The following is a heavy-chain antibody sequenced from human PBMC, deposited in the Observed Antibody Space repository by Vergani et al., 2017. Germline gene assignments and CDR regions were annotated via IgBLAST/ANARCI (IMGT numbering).Heavy chain of an antibody. CDR2: IGKDGINT. V-gene: IGHV3-30*02. CDR1: GFTFNHYA. CDR3: AKYLRDSTDVLPDS. D-gene: IGHD2-21*02. Sequence: VQLLESGGDLVQPGGSLRLSCAASGFTFNHYAMNWVRQAPGKGLEWLAYIGKDGINTRYRDAVKGRFTVSRDNSKDILYLQMDSLRSEDTALYYCAKYLRDSTDVLPDSWGPGTLVIVSS. J-gene: IGHJ4*02.